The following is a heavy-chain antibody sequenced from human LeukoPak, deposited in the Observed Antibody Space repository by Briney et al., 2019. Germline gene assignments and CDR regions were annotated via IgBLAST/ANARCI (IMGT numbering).Heavy chain of an antibody. CDR3: ARDREAGSSGLFDY. CDR2: ISSSSSYI. J-gene: IGHJ4*02. V-gene: IGHV3-21*01. Sequence: KPGGSLRLSCAASGFTFSSYSMNWVRQAPGKGLEWVSSISSSSSYIYYADSVKGRFTISRDNAKNSLYLQMNSLRAEDTAVYYCARDREAGSSGLFDYWGQGTLVTVSS. D-gene: IGHD3-22*01. CDR1: GFTFSSYS.